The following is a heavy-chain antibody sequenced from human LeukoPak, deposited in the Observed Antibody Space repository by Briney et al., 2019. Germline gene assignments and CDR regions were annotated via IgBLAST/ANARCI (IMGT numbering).Heavy chain of an antibody. V-gene: IGHV3-15*01. CDR3: TTDNILLYGIDV. D-gene: IGHD2-8*02. J-gene: IGHJ6*02. Sequence: GGSLRLSCAASGFTFSNAWMSWVRQAPGKGLEWVGRIKSKTDGGTTDYAAPVKGRFTISRDDSKNTLYLQMNSLKTEDTAVYYCTTDNILLYGIDVWGQGTTVTVSS. CDR2: IKSKTDGGTT. CDR1: GFTFSNAW.